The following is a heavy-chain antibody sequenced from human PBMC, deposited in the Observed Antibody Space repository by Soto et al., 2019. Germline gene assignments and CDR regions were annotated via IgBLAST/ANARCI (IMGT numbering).Heavy chain of an antibody. V-gene: IGHV3-49*04. CDR3: TRDQPITP. Sequence: GGSLRLSCAASGFIFSDYYMSWVRQAPGKGLEWVGFIRSKSSGGTAEYAASVKGRFTISRDDSKSVAYLQMNSLQTEDTAVYYCTRDQPITPWGQGTVVTVSS. D-gene: IGHD3-10*01. CDR1: GFIFSDYY. J-gene: IGHJ3*01. CDR2: IRSKSSGGTA.